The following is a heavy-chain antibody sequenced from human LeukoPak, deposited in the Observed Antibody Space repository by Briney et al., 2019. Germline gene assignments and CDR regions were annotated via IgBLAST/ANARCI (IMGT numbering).Heavy chain of an antibody. J-gene: IGHJ4*02. CDR1: GYVFTSDG. CDR2: ISGYNGNT. D-gene: IGHD3-22*01. Sequence: GASVTVSCKASGYVFTSDGISWVRQAPGQGLEWMGWISGYNGNTNYAQKFQGRVTMTTDTSTSTAYMELRSLKSDDTAMYYCARASPLSSGYYPQPKNPLDYWGQGTLVTVSS. V-gene: IGHV1-18*01. CDR3: ARASPLSSGYYPQPKNPLDY.